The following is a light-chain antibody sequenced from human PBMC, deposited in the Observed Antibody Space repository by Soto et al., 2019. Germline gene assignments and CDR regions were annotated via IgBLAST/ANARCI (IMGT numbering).Light chain of an antibody. J-gene: IGKJ1*01. Sequence: DIQMTQSPSTLSTSVGDRVTITCRASHNISSWLAWYQQKPGKAPKLLIYTASSLESGVPSRFSGSGSGTEFTLTISSLQPDDFATYFCQQYNSYWWTFGQGTKVDIK. CDR3: QQYNSYWWT. CDR2: TAS. CDR1: HNISSW. V-gene: IGKV1-5*03.